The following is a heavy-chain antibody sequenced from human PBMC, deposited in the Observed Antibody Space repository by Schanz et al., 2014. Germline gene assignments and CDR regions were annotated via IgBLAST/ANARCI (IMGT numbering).Heavy chain of an antibody. J-gene: IGHJ6*02. Sequence: QVQLVQSGGEVKKPGASATVSCKASGYSFTDYAIHWVRQAPGQGLEWMGRIIPILDKTNYAQKFQGRVTMTEDTSTGTAYMELRSLTSEDTAVYYCVRDAGWAFGDYHGMDVWGQGTSVTVSS. CDR3: VRDAGWAFGDYHGMDV. V-gene: IGHV1-69*04. CDR2: IIPILDKT. CDR1: GYSFTDYA. D-gene: IGHD3-10*01.